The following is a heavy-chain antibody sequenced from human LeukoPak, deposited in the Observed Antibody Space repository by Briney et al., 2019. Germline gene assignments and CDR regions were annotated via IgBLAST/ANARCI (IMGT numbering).Heavy chain of an antibody. CDR2: VFYSGNT. J-gene: IGHJ5*02. CDR1: GGSISSGSFY. D-gene: IGHD2-2*01. CDR3: AREDCSSSSCSHNGMNWFDP. Sequence: PSETLSLTCTVSGGSISSGSFYWGWIRQPPGKGLEWIGSVFYSGNTYYNLSLKSRVSISVDTPRNQFSLKLSSVTAADTAVYYCAREDCSSSSCSHNGMNWFDPWGQGTLVTVSS. V-gene: IGHV4-39*07.